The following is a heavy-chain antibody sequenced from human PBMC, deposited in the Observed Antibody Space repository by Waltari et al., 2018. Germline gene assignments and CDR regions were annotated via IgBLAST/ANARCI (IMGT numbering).Heavy chain of an antibody. J-gene: IGHJ4*02. V-gene: IGHV4-34*01. Sequence: QVQLQPWGAGLLKPSETLALTCAVYGGSFGGYYWSWIRPSPGKGLEWIGEINHSGSTNYNPSLKSRVTISVDTSKNQFSLKVSSVTAADTAVYYCARQFSSGWYSEYWGQGTLVTVSS. CDR3: ARQFSSGWYSEY. D-gene: IGHD6-19*01. CDR2: INHSGST. CDR1: GGSFGGYY.